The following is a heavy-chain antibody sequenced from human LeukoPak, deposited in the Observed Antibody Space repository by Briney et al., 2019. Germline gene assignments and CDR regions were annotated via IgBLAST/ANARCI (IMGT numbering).Heavy chain of an antibody. CDR1: GGSISIYY. CDR2: IYYSGST. V-gene: IGHV4-59*01. Sequence: SETLSLTCTVSGGSISIYYWSWIRHPPGKGLEWIGYIYYSGSTNYNPSLKSRVTISVDTSKNQLSLKLSSVTAADTAVYYCARDDQQLVLGYWGQGTLVTVSS. CDR3: ARDDQQLVLGY. J-gene: IGHJ4*02. D-gene: IGHD6-13*01.